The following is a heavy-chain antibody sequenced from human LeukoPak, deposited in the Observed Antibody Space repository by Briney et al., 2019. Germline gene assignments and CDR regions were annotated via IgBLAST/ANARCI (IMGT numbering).Heavy chain of an antibody. V-gene: IGHV7-4-1*02. CDR1: GYTFTDYH. CDR2: INTNTGNP. Sequence: ASVKVSCKAYGYTFTDYHMHWVRQAPGQGLEWMGWINTNTGNPTYAQGFTGRFVFSLDTSVSTAYLQISSLKAEDTAVYYCARDNYYMDVWGKGTTVTVSS. J-gene: IGHJ6*03. CDR3: ARDNYYMDV.